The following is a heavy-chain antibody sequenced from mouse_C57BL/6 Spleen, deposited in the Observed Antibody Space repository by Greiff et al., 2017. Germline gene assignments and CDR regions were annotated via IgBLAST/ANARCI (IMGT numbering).Heavy chain of an antibody. CDR3: TRDPHYYGSSYPPYFDV. Sequence: EVKLVESGEGLVKPGGSLKLSCAASGFTFSSYAMSWVRQTPEKRLEWVAYISSGGDYIYYADTVKGRFTISRDNARNTLYLQMSSLKSEDTAMYYCTRDPHYYGSSYPPYFDVWGTGTTVTVSS. V-gene: IGHV5-9-1*02. J-gene: IGHJ1*03. CDR2: ISSGGDYI. CDR1: GFTFSSYA. D-gene: IGHD1-1*01.